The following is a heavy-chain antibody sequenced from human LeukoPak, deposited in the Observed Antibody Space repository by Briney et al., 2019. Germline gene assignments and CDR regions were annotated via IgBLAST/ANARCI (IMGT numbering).Heavy chain of an antibody. Sequence: GGSLRLSCAASGFTFSNYWMSWVRQAPGKGLEWVANIKPDGNEKYYVDSVKGRFSISRDNVRNALYLQMNSLRVGDTALYYCARGDFWSGDYTDAFDVWGQGTMVTVSS. CDR3: ARGDFWSGDYTDAFDV. CDR2: IKPDGNEK. V-gene: IGHV3-7*04. D-gene: IGHD3-3*01. CDR1: GFTFSNYW. J-gene: IGHJ3*01.